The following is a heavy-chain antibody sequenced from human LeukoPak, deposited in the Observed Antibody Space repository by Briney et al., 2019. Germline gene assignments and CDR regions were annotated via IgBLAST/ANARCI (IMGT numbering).Heavy chain of an antibody. CDR2: IYYRGTT. CDR3: VRHRSSLLLDS. J-gene: IGHJ4*02. D-gene: IGHD3-22*01. V-gene: IGHV4-39*01. Sequence: SETLSLTCTVSGDSVSSIPYYWGWVRQPPGRGLEWIGNIYYRGTTYYNPSLKSRVTISLDTSKNHFSLQLSSVTAADTAEYYCVRHRSSLLLDSWGQGTLVTVSS. CDR1: GDSVSSIPYY.